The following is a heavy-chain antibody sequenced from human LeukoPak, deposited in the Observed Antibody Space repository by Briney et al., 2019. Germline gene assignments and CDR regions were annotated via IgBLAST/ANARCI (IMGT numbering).Heavy chain of an antibody. D-gene: IGHD2-15*01. J-gene: IGHJ6*03. CDR3: ARGVTLVVAVYYYYMDV. Sequence: NTSETLSLTCAVYGASFSGYYWSWIRQPPGKGLEWIGEINHSGSTNYNPSLKSRVTISVDTSKNQFSLKLSSVTAADTAVYYCARGVTLVVAVYYYYMDVWGKGTTVTVSS. CDR2: INHSGST. CDR1: GASFSGYY. V-gene: IGHV4-34*01.